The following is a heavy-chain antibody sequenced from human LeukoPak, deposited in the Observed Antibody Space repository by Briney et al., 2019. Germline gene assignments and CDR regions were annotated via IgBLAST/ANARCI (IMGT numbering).Heavy chain of an antibody. V-gene: IGHV3-23*01. CDR1: GFTFSSYA. CDR3: AYDTSSWYYFDY. CDR2: ICASGGST. Sequence: PGGSLRLSCAASGFTFSSYAMSWVRQAPGKGLEWVSTICASGGSTYYADSVKGRFTISRDNSMNTLYLQMNSLRAEDTAVYYCAYDTSSWYYFDYWGQGTLVTVSS. D-gene: IGHD6-13*01. J-gene: IGHJ4*02.